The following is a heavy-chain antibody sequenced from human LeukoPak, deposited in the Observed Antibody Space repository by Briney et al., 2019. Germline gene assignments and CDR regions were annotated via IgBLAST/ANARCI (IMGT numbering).Heavy chain of an antibody. CDR1: GYTFTSYD. V-gene: IGHV1-8*01. CDR2: MYPNSGNT. J-gene: IGHJ6*02. CDR3: AREGCSSTSCYSHYYYGMDV. Sequence: ASVKVSCKASGYTFTSYDINWVRQATGQGLEWMGWMYPNSGNTGYAQKFQGRVTMTRNTSISTAYMELSSLRSEDTAVYYCAREGCSSTSCYSHYYYGMDVWGQGTTVTVSS. D-gene: IGHD2-2*01.